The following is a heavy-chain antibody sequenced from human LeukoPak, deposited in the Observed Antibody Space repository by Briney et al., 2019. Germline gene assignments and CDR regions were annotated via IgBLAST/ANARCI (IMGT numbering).Heavy chain of an antibody. Sequence: ASVKVSRKASGYTFTSYYMHWVRQAPGQGLEWMGIINPSGGSTSYAQKFQGRVTMTRDTSTSTVYMELSSLRSEDTAVYYCASHSGSGGFDYWGQGTLVTVSS. J-gene: IGHJ4*02. D-gene: IGHD3-10*01. CDR2: INPSGGST. V-gene: IGHV1-46*01. CDR3: ASHSGSGGFDY. CDR1: GYTFTSYY.